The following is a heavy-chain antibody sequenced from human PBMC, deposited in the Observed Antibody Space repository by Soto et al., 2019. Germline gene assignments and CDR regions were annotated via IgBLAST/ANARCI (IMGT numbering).Heavy chain of an antibody. D-gene: IGHD5-18*01. J-gene: IGHJ6*03. Sequence: ASVKVSCKASGYTFTSYAMHWVRQAPGQRLEWMGWMNANNGNTRYAQKFQGRVTMTRNTSISTAYMELSSLRSEDTAVYYCARLWIQLWEGFYMDVWGKGTTVTVSS. V-gene: IGHV1-3*01. CDR3: ARLWIQLWEGFYMDV. CDR1: GYTFTSYA. CDR2: MNANNGNT.